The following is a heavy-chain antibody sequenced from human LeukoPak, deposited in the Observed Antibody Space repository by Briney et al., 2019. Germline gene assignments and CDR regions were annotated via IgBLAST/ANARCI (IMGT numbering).Heavy chain of an antibody. J-gene: IGHJ3*02. CDR3: ARLARDAYNYDACDI. CDR1: GGSISTYY. V-gene: IGHV4-59*08. Sequence: SPSQTLSLTCTVSGGSISTYYWSWIRQPPGKGLEWIGYIYYRGNTNYNPSLQSRVSISVDTSKNQFSLKLTSVTAADTAVYYCARLARDAYNYDACDIGGQGTMVTVSS. CDR2: IYYRGNT. D-gene: IGHD5-24*01.